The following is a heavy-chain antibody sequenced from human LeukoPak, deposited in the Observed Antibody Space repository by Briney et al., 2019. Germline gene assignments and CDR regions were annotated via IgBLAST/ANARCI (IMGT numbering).Heavy chain of an antibody. CDR2: INHSGST. CDR3: ARVRQDDY. V-gene: IGHV4-34*01. Sequence: PSETLSLTCAVYGGSFSGYYWSWIRQPPGKGLEWIGEINHSGSTNYNPSLKSRVIISVDTSKNQFSLNLSSVPASDTAVYYCARVRQDDYWGQGTLVTVSS. J-gene: IGHJ4*02. CDR1: GGSFSGYY.